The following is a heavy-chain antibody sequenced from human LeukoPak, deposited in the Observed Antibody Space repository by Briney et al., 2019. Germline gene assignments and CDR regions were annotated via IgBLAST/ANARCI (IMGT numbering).Heavy chain of an antibody. CDR2: IYYSGST. J-gene: IGHJ4*02. Sequence: PSETLSLTCTVSGGSISSYYWSWIRQPPGKGLEWIGYIYYSGSTNYNPSLKSRVTISVDTSKNQFSLKLSSVTAADTAVYYCATFRDYSVFDYWGQGTLVTASS. CDR3: ATFRDYSVFDY. D-gene: IGHD2-21*01. V-gene: IGHV4-59*01. CDR1: GGSISSYY.